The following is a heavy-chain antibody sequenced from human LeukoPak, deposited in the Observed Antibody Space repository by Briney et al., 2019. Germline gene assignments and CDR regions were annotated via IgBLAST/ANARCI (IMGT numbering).Heavy chain of an antibody. CDR2: IYYSGST. D-gene: IGHD2-2*01. CDR3: ASQIRDCSSTSCYSPY. V-gene: IGHV4-59*12. CDR1: GGPISSYY. Sequence: PSETLSLTCTVSGGPISSYYWSWIRQPPGKGLEWIGYIYYSGSTNYNPSLKSRVTISVDTSKNQFSLKLSSVTAADTAVYYCASQIRDCSSTSCYSPYWGQGTLVTVSS. J-gene: IGHJ4*02.